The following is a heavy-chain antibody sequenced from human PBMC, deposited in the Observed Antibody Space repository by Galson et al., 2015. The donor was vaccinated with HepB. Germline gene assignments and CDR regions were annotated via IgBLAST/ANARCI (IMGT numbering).Heavy chain of an antibody. J-gene: IGHJ4*02. CDR2: MKPDGSDK. V-gene: IGHV3-7*03. CDR1: GFSFSIYW. CDR3: VKNDIAVAGEDY. Sequence: SLRLSCAASGFSFSIYWMSWVRQAPGKGLEWVANMKPDGSDKYYVDSMKGRFTISRDDAKNSLYLQMSSLRVEDTAVYYCVKNDIAVAGEDYWGQGTLVTVSS. D-gene: IGHD6-13*01.